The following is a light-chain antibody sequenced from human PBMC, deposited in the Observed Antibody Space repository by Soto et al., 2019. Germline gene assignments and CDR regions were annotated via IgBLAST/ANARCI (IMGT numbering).Light chain of an antibody. J-gene: IGKJ4*01. Sequence: EIVLTQSPATPSLSPGERATLSCRASQSVSSYLAWYQQKPGQAPRLLMYDASNRATGIPARFSGSGSGTDFTLTISSLEPEDFAVYYCQQRSNWPTFGGGTKVDIK. CDR3: QQRSNWPT. CDR2: DAS. CDR1: QSVSSY. V-gene: IGKV3-11*01.